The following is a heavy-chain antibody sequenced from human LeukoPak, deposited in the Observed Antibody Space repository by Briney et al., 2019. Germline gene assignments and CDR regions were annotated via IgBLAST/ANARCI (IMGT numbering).Heavy chain of an antibody. V-gene: IGHV2-5*02. CDR3: ARYYDSSGYYYVRYFDY. Sequence: SGPTLVNPTQTLTLTCTFSGFSLSTSGLGVGWIRQPPGKALEWLAVIYWDDDKRYSPSLKSRVTITKDTSKNQVVLTMTNMDPVDTATYYCARYYDSSGYYYVRYFDYWGQGTLVTVSS. D-gene: IGHD3-22*01. J-gene: IGHJ4*02. CDR1: GFSLSTSGLG. CDR2: IYWDDDK.